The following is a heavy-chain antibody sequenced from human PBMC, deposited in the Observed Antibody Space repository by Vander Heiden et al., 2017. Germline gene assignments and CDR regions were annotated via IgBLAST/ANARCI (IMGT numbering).Heavy chain of an antibody. V-gene: IGHV4-59*01. Sequence: QVQLQESGPGLVKPSETLSLTCTVSGGSISSYYWSWIRQPPGKGLGWIVYIYYSGSTNYNPSLKSRVTISVDTSKNQFSLKLSSVTAADTAVYYCARAPSPRASLGFLTRPHFDYWGQGTLGTVSS. CDR1: GGSISSYY. CDR2: IYYSGST. J-gene: IGHJ4*02. CDR3: ARAPSPRASLGFLTRPHFDY. D-gene: IGHD3-3*01.